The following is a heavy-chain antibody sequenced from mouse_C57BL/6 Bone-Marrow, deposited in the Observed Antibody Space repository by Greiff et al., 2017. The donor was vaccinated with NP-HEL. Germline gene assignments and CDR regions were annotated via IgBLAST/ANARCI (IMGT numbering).Heavy chain of an antibody. CDR1: GYSITSGYY. CDR2: ISYDGSN. Sequence: EVKLQESGPGLVKPSQSLSLTCSVTGYSITSGYYWNWIRQFPGNKLEWMGYISYDGSNNYNQSLKNRISITRDTSKNQFFLKLNSVTTEDTATYYCARDQGDYGTAWFAYWGQGTLVTVSA. D-gene: IGHD1-1*01. J-gene: IGHJ3*01. V-gene: IGHV3-6*01. CDR3: ARDQGDYGTAWFAY.